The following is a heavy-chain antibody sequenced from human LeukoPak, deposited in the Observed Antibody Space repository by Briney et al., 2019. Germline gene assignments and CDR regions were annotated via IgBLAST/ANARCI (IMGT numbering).Heavy chain of an antibody. Sequence: GGSLRLSCAASGFTFSSYSMNWVRQAPAKGLEWVSSISSSSSYIYYADAVKGRFTISRDNAKNSLYLQMNSRRAEDTAVYYCARDPSPYYYGSGSPTDYWGQGTLVTVSS. V-gene: IGHV3-21*01. D-gene: IGHD3-10*01. CDR3: ARDPSPYYYGSGSPTDY. CDR2: ISSSSSYI. J-gene: IGHJ4*02. CDR1: GFTFSSYS.